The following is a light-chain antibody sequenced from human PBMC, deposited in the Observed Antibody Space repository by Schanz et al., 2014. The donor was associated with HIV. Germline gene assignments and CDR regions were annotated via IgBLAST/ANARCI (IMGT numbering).Light chain of an antibody. Sequence: QSVLTQPPSVSGAPGQRVSISCTGNTSNIGAGYDVHWYLQLPGSAPKLLIYGNNNRPSGVPDRFSGSKFGQSATLAIIGLQAGDEADYYCGAWDSGRRAVVFGGGTKLTVL. CDR1: TSNIGAGYD. V-gene: IGLV1-40*01. J-gene: IGLJ2*01. CDR3: GAWDSGRRAVV. CDR2: GNN.